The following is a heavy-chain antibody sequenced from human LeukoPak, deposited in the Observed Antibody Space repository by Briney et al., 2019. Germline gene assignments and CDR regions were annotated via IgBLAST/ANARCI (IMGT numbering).Heavy chain of an antibody. CDR3: ARVVRGVTMGWFDP. CDR2: IYYSGST. V-gene: IGHV4-31*03. Sequence: PSQTPCLTCTVSGGSISSGGYYWSWIRQHPGKGLEWIGYIYYSGSTYYNPPLKSRVTISVDTSKNQFSLKLSSVTAADTAVYYCARVVRGVTMGWFDPWGQGTLVTVSS. J-gene: IGHJ5*02. D-gene: IGHD3-10*01. CDR1: GGSISSGGYY.